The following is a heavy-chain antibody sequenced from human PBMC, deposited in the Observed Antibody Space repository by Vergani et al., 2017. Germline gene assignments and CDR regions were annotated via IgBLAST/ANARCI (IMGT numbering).Heavy chain of an antibody. Sequence: EVQLVESGGGLVKPGGSLRLSCAASGFTFSSYRMNWVRQAPGKGLEWVSSISSSSSYIYYANSVKGRFTISIDNAKNSLYLQMNSLRAEDTAVYYCARLIAATGTGDYWGQGTLVTGSS. CDR3: ARLIAATGTGDY. D-gene: IGHD6-13*01. V-gene: IGHV3-21*01. CDR2: ISSSSSYI. J-gene: IGHJ4*02. CDR1: GFTFSSYR.